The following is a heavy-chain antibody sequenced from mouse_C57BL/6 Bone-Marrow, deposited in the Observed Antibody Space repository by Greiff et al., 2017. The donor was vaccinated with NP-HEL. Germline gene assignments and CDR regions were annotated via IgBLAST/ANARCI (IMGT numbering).Heavy chain of an antibody. Sequence: QVQLQQSGAELVRPGTSVKVSCKASGYAFTNYLIEWVKQRPGQGLEWIGVINPGSGGTNYNEKFKGKATLTADKSSSTAYMQLSSLTSEDSAVYFCARKLRYYFDYWGQGTTLTVSS. CDR1: GYAFTNYL. CDR2: INPGSGGT. D-gene: IGHD1-1*01. CDR3: ARKLRYYFDY. V-gene: IGHV1-54*01. J-gene: IGHJ2*01.